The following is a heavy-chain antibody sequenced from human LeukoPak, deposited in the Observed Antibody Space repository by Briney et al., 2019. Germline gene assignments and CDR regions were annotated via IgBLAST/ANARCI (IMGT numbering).Heavy chain of an antibody. V-gene: IGHV3-74*01. CDR3: ARGRLGAYFFDY. D-gene: IGHD6-19*01. CDR1: GFTFSSYW. Sequence: GGSLRLSCAASGFTFSSYWMSWVRQAPGKGLVWVSRINGDGSRTNYADSVKGRFTISRDNAKNTLYLQMNSLRAEDTAVYYCARGRLGAYFFDYWGQGTLVTVSS. CDR2: INGDGSRT. J-gene: IGHJ4*02.